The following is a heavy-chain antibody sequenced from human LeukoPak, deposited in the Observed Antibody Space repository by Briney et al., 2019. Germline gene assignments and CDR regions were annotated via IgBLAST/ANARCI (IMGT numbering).Heavy chain of an antibody. D-gene: IGHD1-26*01. J-gene: IGHJ4*02. CDR1: GGSISSCY. CDR3: AREGYSGSAGSDFDY. V-gene: IGHV4-59*01. CDR2: IYYSGST. Sequence: SETLSLTXTVSGGSISSCYWSWIRQPPGKGLEWIGYIYYSGSTNYNPSLKSRVTISVDTSKNQFSLELSSVTAADTAVYYCAREGYSGSAGSDFDYWGQGTLVTVSS.